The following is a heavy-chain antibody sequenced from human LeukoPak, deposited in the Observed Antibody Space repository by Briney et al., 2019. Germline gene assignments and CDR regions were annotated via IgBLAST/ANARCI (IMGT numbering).Heavy chain of an antibody. J-gene: IGHJ6*02. Sequence: SETLSLTCTVSGGSISSSSYYWGWIRQPPGKGLEWIGRIYYSGSTYYNPSLKSRVTISVDTSKNQFSLKLSSVTAADTAVYYCARHLCTSSSPTCYYYSGMDVWGQGTTVTVSS. CDR1: GGSISSSSYY. V-gene: IGHV4-39*01. CDR3: ARHLCTSSSPTCYYYSGMDV. D-gene: IGHD6-6*01. CDR2: IYYSGST.